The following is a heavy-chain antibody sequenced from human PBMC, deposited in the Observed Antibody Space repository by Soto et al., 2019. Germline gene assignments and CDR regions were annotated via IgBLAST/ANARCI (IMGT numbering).Heavy chain of an antibody. CDR3: ARVIETPENNHGGRWADWIGSRGIAVALGAFDI. D-gene: IGHD6-19*01. CDR2: IYSGGST. J-gene: IGHJ3*02. CDR1: GFTVSSNY. V-gene: IGHV3-53*01. Sequence: EVQLVESGGGLIQPGGSLRLSCAASGFTVSSNYMSWVRQAPGKGLEWVSVIYSGGSTYYADSVKGRFTISRDNSKNTLYLQMNSLRAEDTAVYYCARVIETPENNHGGRWADWIGSRGIAVALGAFDIWGQGTMVTVSS.